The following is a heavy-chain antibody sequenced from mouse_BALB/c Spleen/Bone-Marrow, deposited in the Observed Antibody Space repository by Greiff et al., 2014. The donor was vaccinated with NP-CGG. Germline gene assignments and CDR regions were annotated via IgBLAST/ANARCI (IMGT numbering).Heavy chain of an antibody. CDR2: IDPANGNT. Sequence: DVQLVESGAELVKPGASVKLSCTASGFNIKDTYMHWVKQRPEQGLEWIGRIDPANGNTKYDPKFQGKATITADTSSNTAYLQLNSLTSEDTAVYYCAIYYYGSSGFAYWGQGTLVTVSA. J-gene: IGHJ3*01. D-gene: IGHD1-1*01. CDR1: GFNIKDTY. CDR3: AIYYYGSSGFAY. V-gene: IGHV14-3*02.